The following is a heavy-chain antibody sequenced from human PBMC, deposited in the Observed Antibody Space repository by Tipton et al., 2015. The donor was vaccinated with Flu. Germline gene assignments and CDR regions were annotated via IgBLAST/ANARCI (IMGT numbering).Heavy chain of an antibody. CDR1: GYSIRSGYY. V-gene: IGHV4-38-2*01. CDR3: ARRYCGGDCYSGYFHH. J-gene: IGHJ1*01. Sequence: TLSLTCAVSGYSIRSGYYWDWIRQPPGKGLEWIGYIYYSGSTNYNPSLKSRVTISVDTSKNQFSLKVNSVTSADTAVYYCARRYCGGDCYSGYFHHWGQGTLVTVSS. CDR2: IYYSGST. D-gene: IGHD2-21*02.